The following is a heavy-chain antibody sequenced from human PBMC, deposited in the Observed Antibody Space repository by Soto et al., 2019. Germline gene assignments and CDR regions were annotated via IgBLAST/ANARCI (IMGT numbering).Heavy chain of an antibody. V-gene: IGHV1-8*01. D-gene: IGHD3-10*01. J-gene: IGHJ5*02. Sequence: QVQLVQSGAEVKKPGASVKVACRASGYTFTSFDINWVRQATGQGLGWMGRMNPSSGNTDYAQKFQGRVTMTRDTPISTAYMELSSLRSEDTAVYYCARTRSGSYLWGQGTLVTVSS. CDR3: ARTRSGSYL. CDR1: GYTFTSFD. CDR2: MNPSSGNT.